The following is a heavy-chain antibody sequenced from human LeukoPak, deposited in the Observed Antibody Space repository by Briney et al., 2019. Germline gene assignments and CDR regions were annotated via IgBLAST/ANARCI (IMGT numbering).Heavy chain of an antibody. J-gene: IGHJ4*02. CDR3: ARDYGGSSPFDY. V-gene: IGHV3-48*03. CDR1: GFTFSSYE. Sequence: GGSLRLSCAASGFTFSSYEMHWVRQAPGKGLEWVSYISSSGSTIYYADSVKGRFTISRDNAKSSLYPQMNSLRAEDTAVYYCARDYGGSSPFDYWGQGTLVTVSS. CDR2: ISSSGSTI. D-gene: IGHD4-23*01.